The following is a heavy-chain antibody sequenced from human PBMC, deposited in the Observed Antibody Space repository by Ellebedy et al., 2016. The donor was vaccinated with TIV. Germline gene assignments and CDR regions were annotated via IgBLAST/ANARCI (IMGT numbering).Heavy chain of an antibody. CDR3: ARDRGAQGGFGESRYFDY. Sequence: GESLKISCAASGFTFSSYEMNWVRQAPGKGLEWVSSIRISSSYIYYADSVKGRFTISRDNAKNSLYLQMNSLRAEDTAVYYCARDRGAQGGFGESRYFDYWGQGTLVTVSS. CDR2: IRISSSYI. V-gene: IGHV3-21*01. CDR1: GFTFSSYE. J-gene: IGHJ4*02. D-gene: IGHD3-10*01.